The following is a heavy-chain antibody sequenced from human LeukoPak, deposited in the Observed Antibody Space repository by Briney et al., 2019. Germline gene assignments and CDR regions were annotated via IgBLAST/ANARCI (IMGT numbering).Heavy chain of an antibody. V-gene: IGHV4-59*01. D-gene: IGHD3-22*01. CDR3: ARVFDDYYDSSADPPLWFDP. CDR2: VYHSGSP. Sequence: PSETLSLTCTVSGGSISSYFWSWIRQPPGMGLEWIGYVYHSGSPNYNPSLKSRVTISVDTSKNQFSLRLRSVTAADTAVYYCARVFDDYYDSSADPPLWFDPWGQGTLVTVSS. CDR1: GGSISSYF. J-gene: IGHJ5*02.